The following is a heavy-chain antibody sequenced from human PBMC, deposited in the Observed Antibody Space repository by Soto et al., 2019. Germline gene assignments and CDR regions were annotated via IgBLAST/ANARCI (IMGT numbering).Heavy chain of an antibody. CDR3: VGELSSRRLDY. CDR2: IAYDGSSQ. Sequence: QVQLVDSGGGMVQPGTSLRLSCAASGFIFSNHAMHWVRQAPGKGLEWVAGIAYDGSSQYYADSVRGRFTISRDNSRNTLYLHMSSLRVEDTAVYYCVGELSSRRLDYGGQGTLVTVSS. CDR1: GFIFSNHA. V-gene: IGHV3-30-3*01. D-gene: IGHD3-16*02. J-gene: IGHJ4*02.